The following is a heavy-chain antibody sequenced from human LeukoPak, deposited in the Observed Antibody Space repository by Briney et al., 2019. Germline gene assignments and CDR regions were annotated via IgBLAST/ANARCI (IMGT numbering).Heavy chain of an antibody. J-gene: IGHJ4*02. V-gene: IGHV3-23*01. D-gene: IGHD3-22*01. Sequence: GGSLRPSCVASGFTFNNYAMSWVRQAPGRGLEWLSSISNSGGNIDYRNSVKGRFTISRDNSKNTLYLQMDSLGAEDTAVYYCANFACCHYDSESGYWGQGTLVTVSS. CDR1: GFTFNNYA. CDR2: ISNSGGNI. CDR3: ANFACCHYDSESGY.